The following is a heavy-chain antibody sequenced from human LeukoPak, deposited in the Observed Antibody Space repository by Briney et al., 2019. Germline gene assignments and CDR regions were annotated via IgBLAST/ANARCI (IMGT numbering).Heavy chain of an antibody. Sequence: GGSLRLSCAASGFTFSRYWMAWVRQAPGKGLEWVASIKGDGSKIYYVDSVKGRITITRDNANNALFLQMNSLRAEDTGVYYCAGAGLDPWQWGQGNLVTVSS. J-gene: IGHJ4*02. D-gene: IGHD3/OR15-3a*01. V-gene: IGHV3-7*04. CDR2: IKGDGSKI. CDR1: GFTFSRYW. CDR3: AGAGLDPWQ.